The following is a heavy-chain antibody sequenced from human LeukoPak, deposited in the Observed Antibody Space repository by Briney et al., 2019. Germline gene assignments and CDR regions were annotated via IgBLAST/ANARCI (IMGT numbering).Heavy chain of an antibody. V-gene: IGHV4-30-2*05. CDR2: IYHSGST. Sequence: SQTLSLTCTVSGGSISSGGYYWSWIRQPPGKGLEWIGYIYHSGSTYYNPSLKSRVTISVDTSKNQFSLKLSSVTAADTAVYYCARGLRFLEWLLSFDYWGQGTLVTVSS. CDR3: ARGLRFLEWLLSFDY. D-gene: IGHD3-3*01. CDR1: GGSISSGGYY. J-gene: IGHJ4*02.